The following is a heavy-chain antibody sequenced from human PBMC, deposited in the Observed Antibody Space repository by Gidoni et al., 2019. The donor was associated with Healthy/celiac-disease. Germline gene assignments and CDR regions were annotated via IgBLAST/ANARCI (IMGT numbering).Heavy chain of an antibody. J-gene: IGHJ6*03. D-gene: IGHD5-18*01. Sequence: QVQLQQWGAGLLKPSETLSLTCAVYGGSFSGYYWSRIRQPPGKGLEWIGEINHSGSTNYNPSLKSRVTISVDTSKNQFSLKLSSVTAADTAVYYCARGRGYSYGLYYDSPRGYYYYMDVWGKGTTVNVSS. V-gene: IGHV4-34*01. CDR2: INHSGST. CDR3: ARGRGYSYGLYYDSPRGYYYYMDV. CDR1: GGSFSGYY.